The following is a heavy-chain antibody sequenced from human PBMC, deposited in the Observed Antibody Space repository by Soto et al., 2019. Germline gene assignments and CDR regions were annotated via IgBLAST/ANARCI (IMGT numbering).Heavy chain of an antibody. CDR3: ACRLGTSGGFDY. CDR2: ISYDGSNK. Sequence: SLRLSCAASGFTFSSYAMHWVRQAPGKGLEWVAVISYDGSNKYYADSVKGRFTISRDNAKNSLYLQMNTLRDEDTAVYYCACRLGTSGGFDYWGQGSLVTVSS. CDR1: GFTFSSYA. J-gene: IGHJ4*02. V-gene: IGHV3-30-3*01. D-gene: IGHD1-1*01.